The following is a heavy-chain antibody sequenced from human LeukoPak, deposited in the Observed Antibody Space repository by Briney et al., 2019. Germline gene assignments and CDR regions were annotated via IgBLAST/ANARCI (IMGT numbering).Heavy chain of an antibody. V-gene: IGHV6-1*01. CDR2: TYYRSKWYY. CDR3: ASGSYYLGFNS. J-gene: IGHJ4*02. CDR1: GDRVSSKNTA. D-gene: IGHD3-22*01. Sequence: SQALSLTCAISGDRVSSKNTAWNWIRQSPSTGLECLGSTYYRSKWYYDYAVSVKSRITISPDTSKNQFSLHLNSVTPEDTALYYCASGSYYLGFNSWGQGTLVTVSS.